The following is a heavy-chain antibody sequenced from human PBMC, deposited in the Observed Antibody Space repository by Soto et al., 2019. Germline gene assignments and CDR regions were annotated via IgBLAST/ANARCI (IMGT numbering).Heavy chain of an antibody. Sequence: VQLVESGGGVVQPGRSLRLSCAASGFTFSTYGMHWVRQAPGKGLEWVSGIGASGAGTYYADSVKGRFTISRDNSKNTLHLQMNSLRAEDTAVYYCALRKTGSYFDYWGQGTLVTVSS. D-gene: IGHD1-26*01. V-gene: IGHV3-23*04. CDR1: GFTFSTYG. CDR3: ALRKTGSYFDY. J-gene: IGHJ4*02. CDR2: IGASGAGT.